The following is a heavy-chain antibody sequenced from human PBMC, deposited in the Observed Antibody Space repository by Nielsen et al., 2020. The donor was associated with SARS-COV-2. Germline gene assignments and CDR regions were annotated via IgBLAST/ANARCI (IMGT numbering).Heavy chain of an antibody. CDR1: GFAFSSHG. J-gene: IGHJ6*02. CDR3: AKSWGGSYYYGMDV. V-gene: IGHV3-30*18. Sequence: GESLKISCVASGFAFSSHGMHWVRQAPGKGLEWVALISSDGTNEYYLDSVKGRFTISRDNSKNTVSLQMNSLRAEDTAVYYCAKSWGGSYYYGMDVWGQGTTVTVSS. D-gene: IGHD1-26*01. CDR2: ISSDGTNE.